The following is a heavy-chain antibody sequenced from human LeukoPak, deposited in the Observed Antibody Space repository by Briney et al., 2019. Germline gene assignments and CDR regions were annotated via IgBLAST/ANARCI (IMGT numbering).Heavy chain of an antibody. Sequence: PSETLSLTCTVSGGSFGNYYWSWIRQPPGKGMEWIGYIYDSGTTNYNPSLKSRVTISVDMSKNQFSLKLSSVTAADTAVYYCARRTSLDAFDIWGQGTMVTVSS. V-gene: IGHV4-59*01. CDR1: GGSFGNYY. D-gene: IGHD3/OR15-3a*01. J-gene: IGHJ3*02. CDR2: IYDSGTT. CDR3: ARRTSLDAFDI.